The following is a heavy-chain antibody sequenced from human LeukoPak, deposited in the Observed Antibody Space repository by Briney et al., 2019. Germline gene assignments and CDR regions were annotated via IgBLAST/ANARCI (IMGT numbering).Heavy chain of an antibody. CDR2: IWYDGSNK. V-gene: IGHV3-33*01. J-gene: IGHJ4*02. CDR3: ARDVGGARFDY. D-gene: IGHD3-16*01. CDR1: GFIFSSHG. Sequence: PGGSLRLSCAASGFIFSSHGMHWVRQAPGKGLEWVAVIWYDGSNKYYADSVKGRFTISRVNSKNTLYLQMNSLRAEDTAVYYCARDVGGARFDYWGQGTLVTVSS.